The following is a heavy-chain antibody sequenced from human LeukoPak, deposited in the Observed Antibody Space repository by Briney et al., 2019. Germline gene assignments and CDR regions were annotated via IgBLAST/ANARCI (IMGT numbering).Heavy chain of an antibody. D-gene: IGHD1-26*01. Sequence: GGSLRLSCVASGFTFSRYWMHWVRQAPGKGLVWVSRSNSDGSSTNYADSVKGRFTISRDNAKNSLYLQMNSLRAEDTALYYCASGGIYYGAAFDFWGQGSLVTVSS. J-gene: IGHJ4*02. CDR1: GFTFSRYW. V-gene: IGHV3-74*01. CDR3: ASGGIYYGAAFDF. CDR2: SNSDGSST.